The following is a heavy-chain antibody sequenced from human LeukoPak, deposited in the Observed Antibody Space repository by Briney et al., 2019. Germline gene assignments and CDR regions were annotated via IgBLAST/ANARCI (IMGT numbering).Heavy chain of an antibody. V-gene: IGHV4-59*06. CDR1: GGSISSYY. CDR3: ARVKSGYYDSSGYYSIFDY. J-gene: IGHJ4*02. Sequence: SETLSLTCTVSGGSISSYYWSWIRQHPGKGLEWIRYIYYSGSTYYNPSLKSRVTISVDTSKNQFSLKLSSVTAADTAVYYCARVKSGYYDSSGYYSIFDYWGQGTPVTVSS. D-gene: IGHD3-22*01. CDR2: IYYSGST.